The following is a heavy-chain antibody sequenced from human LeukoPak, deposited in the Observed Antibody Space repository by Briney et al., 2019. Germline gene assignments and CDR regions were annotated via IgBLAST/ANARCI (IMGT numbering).Heavy chain of an antibody. D-gene: IGHD6-13*01. Sequence: GESLKISCKGSRYSFTSYWIGWVRQMPGKGLEWMGIIYPGDSDTRYSPSFQGQVTISADKSISTAYLRWSSLKASDTAMYYCASSVGKYSSSWDFDYWGQGTLVTVSS. V-gene: IGHV5-51*01. CDR3: ASSVGKYSSSWDFDY. CDR2: IYPGDSDT. CDR1: RYSFTSYW. J-gene: IGHJ4*02.